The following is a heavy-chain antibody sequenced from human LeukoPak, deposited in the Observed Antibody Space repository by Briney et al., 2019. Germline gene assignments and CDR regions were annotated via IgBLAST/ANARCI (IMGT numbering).Heavy chain of an antibody. CDR2: IIPIFGTA. CDR1: GGTFSSYA. J-gene: IGHJ4*02. D-gene: IGHD2-2*01. Sequence: GASVKVSCKASGGTFSSYAISWVRQAPGQGLEWMGGIIPIFGTANCAQKFQGRVTITADESTSTAYMELSSLRSEDTAVYYCAGIGRCQLPYILDYWGQGTLVTVSS. CDR3: AGIGRCQLPYILDY. V-gene: IGHV1-69*13.